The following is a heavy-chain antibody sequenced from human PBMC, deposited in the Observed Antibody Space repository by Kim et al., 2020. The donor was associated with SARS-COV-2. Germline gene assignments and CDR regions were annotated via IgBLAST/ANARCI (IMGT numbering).Heavy chain of an antibody. CDR2: IYYSGST. J-gene: IGHJ5*02. Sequence: SETLSLTCTVSGGSISSSSYFWGWIRQPPGKGLEWIGSIYYSGSTYYNPSLKSRVTISVDTSKSQFSLKLSSVTAADTAVYYCARQFADYDFWSGYYNPDWFDPWGQGTLVTVSS. V-gene: IGHV4-39*01. CDR3: ARQFADYDFWSGYYNPDWFDP. CDR1: GGSISSSSYF. D-gene: IGHD3-3*01.